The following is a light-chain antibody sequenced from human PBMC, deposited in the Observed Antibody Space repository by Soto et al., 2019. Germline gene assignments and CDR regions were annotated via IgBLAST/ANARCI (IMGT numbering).Light chain of an antibody. CDR1: QSGGTS. CDR3: QQRTNWPPRDT. V-gene: IGKV3-11*01. CDR2: DAS. Sequence: DIILTQSPATLSLSPGERATLSCRASQSGGTSLAWFQQRPGQAPRLLLSDASTRATGIPSRFSGSGSGTDFTLVITVLQPEDVAVYYCQQRTNWPPRDTFGQGTKLELK. J-gene: IGKJ2*01.